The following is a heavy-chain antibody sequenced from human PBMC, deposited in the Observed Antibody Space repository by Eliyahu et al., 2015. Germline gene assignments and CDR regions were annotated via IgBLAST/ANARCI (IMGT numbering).Heavy chain of an antibody. D-gene: IGHD2-15*01. J-gene: IGHJ4*02. CDR2: FDSDGRT. CDR3: ARDILRYTQGFDY. CDR1: GFXFSTYA. V-gene: IGHV3-23*01. Sequence: EVQLLESGGGLVQPGGSLRLPCATSGFXFSTYAMGWVRQAPGKGLEWVSAFDSDGRTFYAVSVKGRFAISRDNSKNTLYLQMNSLRAEDTAVYYCARDILRYTQGFDYWGQGTLVTVSS.